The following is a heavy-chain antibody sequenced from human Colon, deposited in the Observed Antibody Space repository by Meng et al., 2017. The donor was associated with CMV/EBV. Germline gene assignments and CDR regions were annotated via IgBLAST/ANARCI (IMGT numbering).Heavy chain of an antibody. CDR1: GCNLSSYS. Sequence: GGSLRLSCTASGCNLSSYSMNWVRQAPGKGLEWISLIHSGGSGPYYADSVKCRFTISSDNSDNTLYLQMNSLCVEDPAVYYWAKACGYCVSTGCYTPLGGYCYGRGVWGQGTTVTVSS. CDR3: AKACGYCVSTGCYTPLGGYCYGRGV. CDR2: IHSGGSGP. J-gene: IGHJ6*02. V-gene: IGHV3-23*03. D-gene: IGHD2-2*02.